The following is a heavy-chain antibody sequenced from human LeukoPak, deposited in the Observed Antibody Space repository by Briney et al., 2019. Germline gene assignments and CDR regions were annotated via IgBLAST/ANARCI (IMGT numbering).Heavy chain of an antibody. V-gene: IGHV3-30*18. D-gene: IGHD3-10*01. CDR2: ISYDGSNK. Sequence: GGSLRLSCAASGFTFSSYGMHWVRQAPGKGLEWVAVISYDGSNKYYADSVKGRFTISRDNSKNTLYLQMNSLRAEDTAVYYCAKDGEATDYWGQGILVTVSS. J-gene: IGHJ4*02. CDR1: GFTFSSYG. CDR3: AKDGEATDY.